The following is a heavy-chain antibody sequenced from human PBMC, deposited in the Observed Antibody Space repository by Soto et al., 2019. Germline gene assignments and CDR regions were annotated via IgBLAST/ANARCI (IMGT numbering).Heavy chain of an antibody. CDR3: ARDERGLELGYYYYGMDV. D-gene: IGHD1-7*01. Sequence: SQTLSLTCAISGDSVSSNSAAWNWIRQSPSRGLEWLGRTYYRSKWYNDYAVSVKSRITINPDTSKNQFSLQLNSVTPEDTAVYYCARDERGLELGYYYYGMDVWGQGTTVTAP. CDR1: GDSVSSNSAA. V-gene: IGHV6-1*01. J-gene: IGHJ6*02. CDR2: TYYRSKWYN.